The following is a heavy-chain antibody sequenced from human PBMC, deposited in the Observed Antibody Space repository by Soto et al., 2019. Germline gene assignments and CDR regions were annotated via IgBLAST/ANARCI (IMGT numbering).Heavy chain of an antibody. V-gene: IGHV3-23*01. Sequence: GGSLRLSCAASGFTFTNYAMSWVRQPPGRGLEWVSFISGSGASTHYADSVRGRFTFSRDNSKNTLYLQMNSLRAEDTAVYYCAKDLKYCSSSSCYGNDAFDIWGQGKMVTVSS. D-gene: IGHD2-2*01. CDR3: AKDLKYCSSSSCYGNDAFDI. J-gene: IGHJ3*02. CDR2: ISGSGAST. CDR1: GFTFTNYA.